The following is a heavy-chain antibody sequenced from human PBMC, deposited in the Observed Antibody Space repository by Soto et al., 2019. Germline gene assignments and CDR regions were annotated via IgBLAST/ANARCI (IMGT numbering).Heavy chain of an antibody. J-gene: IGHJ4*02. CDR1: GFTFSSYA. CDR2: ISGSGGST. CDR3: AKDGTTWVYGSGSYFDY. Sequence: GGSLRLSCAASGFTFSSYAMSWVRQAPGKGLEWVSAISGSGGSTYYADSVKGRFTISRDNSKNTLYLQMNSLRAEDTAVYYGAKDGTTWVYGSGSYFDYWGQGTLVTVSS. D-gene: IGHD3-10*01. V-gene: IGHV3-23*01.